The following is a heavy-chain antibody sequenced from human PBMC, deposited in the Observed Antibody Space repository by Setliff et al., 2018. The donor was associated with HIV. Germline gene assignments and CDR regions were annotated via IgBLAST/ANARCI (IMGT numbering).Heavy chain of an antibody. CDR1: GDSMTSGSFY. V-gene: IGHV4-61*09. J-gene: IGHJ5*02. CDR3: ARRTFGSGRFDP. D-gene: IGHD6-19*01. CDR2: VHSTLST. Sequence: SCTVSGDSMTSGSFYWSWVRQPAGKGLEWIGQVHSTLSTNYNPSLKSRLSISADTSKNQFSLNLRFVTAADTALYYCARRTFGSGRFDPWGQGTPVTVSS.